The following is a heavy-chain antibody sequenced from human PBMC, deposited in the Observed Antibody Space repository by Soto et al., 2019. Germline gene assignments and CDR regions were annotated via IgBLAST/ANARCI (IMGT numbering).Heavy chain of an antibody. CDR1: GFTFSSYA. J-gene: IGHJ3*02. Sequence: QVQLVESGGGVVQPGRSLRLSCAASGFTFSSYAMHWVRQAPGKGLEWVAVILYDGRNKYYADSVKGRFTISRDNSKNTLYLQINSLRGEDTAVYFCAREAEAFVSWGLGTMVTVSS. V-gene: IGHV3-30*04. CDR2: ILYDGRNK. CDR3: AREAEAFVS.